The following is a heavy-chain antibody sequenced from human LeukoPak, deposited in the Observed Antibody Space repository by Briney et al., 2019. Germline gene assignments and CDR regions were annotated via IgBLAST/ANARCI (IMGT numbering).Heavy chain of an antibody. CDR3: ARSVRDSRRGGVCLVFDY. J-gene: IGHJ4*02. D-gene: IGHD2-8*02. V-gene: IGHV4-39*01. CDR2: IYYSGST. CDR1: GGSISSSSYY. Sequence: SETLSLTCTVSGGSISSSSYYWGWIRQPPGKGLEWIGSIYYSGSTYYNPSLKSRVTISVDTSKNQFSLKLSSVTAADTAVYYCARSVRDSRRGGVCLVFDYWGQGTLVTVSS.